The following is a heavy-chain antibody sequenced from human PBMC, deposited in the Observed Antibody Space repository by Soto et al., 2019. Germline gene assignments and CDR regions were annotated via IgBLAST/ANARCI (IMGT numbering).Heavy chain of an antibody. CDR3: GKGGGGDHGY. Sequence: EVQLVESEGGLVQPGGSLRLSCEASGFIFTTSDMSWVRQAPGKGLEWISSITITGDTTHYADSVKGRFTISRDNSRNPGYLKMNSPGVDATAVYYLGKGGGGDHGYWGQGTLVAVSS. CDR1: GFIFTTSD. J-gene: IGHJ4*02. CDR2: ITITGDTT. V-gene: IGHV3-23*04. D-gene: IGHD2-21*02.